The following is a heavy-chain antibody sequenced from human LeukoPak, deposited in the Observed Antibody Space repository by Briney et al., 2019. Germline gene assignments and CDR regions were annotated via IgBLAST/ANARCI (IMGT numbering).Heavy chain of an antibody. J-gene: IGHJ4*02. CDR1: GFTFSSYC. V-gene: IGHV3-21*01. CDR3: ARGQVVVPAAPAGY. D-gene: IGHD2-2*01. CDR2: IISSRSYI. Sequence: PGGSLRLSCAASGFTFSSYCMNWVRHSPGEGREWVSSIISSRSYIYYGDSVKGRFTISSDNAKNSLYQQMNSLRAEDTAVYYCARGQVVVPAAPAGYWGQGTLVTVSS.